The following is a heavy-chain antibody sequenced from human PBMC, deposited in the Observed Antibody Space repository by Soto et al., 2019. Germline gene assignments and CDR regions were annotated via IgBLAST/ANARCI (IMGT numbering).Heavy chain of an antibody. D-gene: IGHD6-13*01. CDR3: ARHPQGIAAAGNWFDP. V-gene: IGHV5-10-1*01. CDR2: IDPSGSYT. J-gene: IGHJ5*02. Sequence: LGESLKISCKGSGYSFTSYWISWVRQMPGKGLEWMGRIDPSGSYTNYSPSFQGHVTISADKSISTAYLQWSSLKASDTAMYYCARHPQGIAAAGNWFDPWGQGTLVTVSS. CDR1: GYSFTSYW.